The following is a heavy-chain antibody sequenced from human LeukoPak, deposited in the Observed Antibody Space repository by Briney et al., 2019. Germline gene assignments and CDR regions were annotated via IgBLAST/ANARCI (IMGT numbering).Heavy chain of an antibody. J-gene: IGHJ6*03. CDR1: GGSISSGSCY. V-gene: IGHV4-61*02. Sequence: SETLSLTCTVSGGSISSGSCYWSWIRQPAGKGLEWIGRIYTSGSTNYNPSLKSRVTISVDTSKNQFSLQLSSVTAADTAVYYCARENFRYCSSTSCYMDYYYYYYMDVWGKGTTVTVSS. CDR2: IYTSGST. CDR3: ARENFRYCSSTSCYMDYYYYYYMDV. D-gene: IGHD2-2*01.